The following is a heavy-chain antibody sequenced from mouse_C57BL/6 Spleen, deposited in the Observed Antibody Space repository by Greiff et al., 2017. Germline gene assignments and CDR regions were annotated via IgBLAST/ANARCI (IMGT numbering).Heavy chain of an antibody. V-gene: IGHV6-3*01. CDR2: IRLKSDNYAT. J-gene: IGHJ4*01. CDR1: GFTFSNYW. CDR3: TGELALYYAMDY. Sequence: EVKLEESGGGLVQPGGSMKLSCVASGFTFSNYWMTWVRQSPEKGLEWVAQIRLKSDNYATHYAESVKGRFTISRDDSKSSVYLQMNNLRAEDTGIYYCTGELALYYAMDYWGQGTSVTVSS. D-gene: IGHD6-1*01.